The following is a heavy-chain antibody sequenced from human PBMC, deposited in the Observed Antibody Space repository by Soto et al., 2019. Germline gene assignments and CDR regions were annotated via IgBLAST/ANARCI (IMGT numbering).Heavy chain of an antibody. CDR2: IYSSGNT. CDR3: ARGQRFSDWFDP. CDR1: GGAISSHY. D-gene: IGHD3-3*01. J-gene: IGHJ5*02. V-gene: IGHV4-4*07. Sequence: SGPLSLTCSISGGAISSHYWTWIRQPAGKGLEWIGRIYSSGNTKYNPSLQSRVNMSLDTSKNRFSLRLESVTAADTAVYFCARGQRFSDWFDPWGQGTSVTVSS.